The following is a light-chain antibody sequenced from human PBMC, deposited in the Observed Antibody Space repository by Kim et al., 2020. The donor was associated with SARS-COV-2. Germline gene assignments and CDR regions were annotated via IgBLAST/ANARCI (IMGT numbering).Light chain of an antibody. J-gene: IGLJ3*02. CDR1: VLAKKY. V-gene: IGLV3-27*01. Sequence: SYELTQPSSVSVSPGHTVRITCSGDVLAKKYARWFQQKPGQAPVLLIYKDNVRPSGIPERFSGSSSGTTVTLTISGTQVEDEADYYCYSATYNDLGLFGGGTQLTVL. CDR2: KDN. CDR3: YSATYNDLGL.